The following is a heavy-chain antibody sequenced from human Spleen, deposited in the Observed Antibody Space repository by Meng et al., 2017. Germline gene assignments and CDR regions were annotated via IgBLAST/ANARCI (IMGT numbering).Heavy chain of an antibody. D-gene: IGHD6-25*01. V-gene: IGHV1-8*01. CDR3: VRDEDISAAGKLFGDY. Sequence: ASVKVSCKASGYTFTSYDINWVRQATGQGLEWMGWMNPNSGNTGYAQKFQGRVTMTRNTSISTAYMELSSLRSEDTAVYYCVRDEDISAAGKLFGDYWGQGTLVTVSS. J-gene: IGHJ4*02. CDR2: MNPNSGNT. CDR1: GYTFTSYD.